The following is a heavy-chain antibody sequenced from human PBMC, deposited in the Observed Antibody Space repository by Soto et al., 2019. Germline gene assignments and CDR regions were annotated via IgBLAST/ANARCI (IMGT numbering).Heavy chain of an antibody. D-gene: IGHD2-2*01. CDR2: IYYSGST. CDR1: GGSISSSSYY. CDR3: ASLCVPPSTSCSSWNY. J-gene: IGHJ4*02. Sequence: QLQLQESGPGLVKPSETLSLTCTVSGGSISSSSYYWGWIRQPPGKGLEWIGSIYYSGSTYYNPSLTRRVTISVDTSKNQFSLKLSSVTAADTAVYYCASLCVPPSTSCSSWNYWGQGTLVTVSS. V-gene: IGHV4-39*01.